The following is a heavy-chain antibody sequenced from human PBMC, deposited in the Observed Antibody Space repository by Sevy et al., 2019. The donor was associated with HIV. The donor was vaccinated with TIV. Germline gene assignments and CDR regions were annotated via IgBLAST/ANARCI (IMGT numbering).Heavy chain of an antibody. V-gene: IGHV3-23*01. Sequence: GGSLRLSCSTSRVSFTNPAMSWLRQAPGKGLEWVASISGSGGTKYYAGSVRGRFSISRDDSEDTVYLQMSSLRAEDTAVYYCAKNHYELVSYFEHWGQGTLVNVSS. CDR3: AKNHYELVSYFEH. D-gene: IGHD3-22*01. CDR1: RVSFTNPA. J-gene: IGHJ1*01. CDR2: ISGSGGTK.